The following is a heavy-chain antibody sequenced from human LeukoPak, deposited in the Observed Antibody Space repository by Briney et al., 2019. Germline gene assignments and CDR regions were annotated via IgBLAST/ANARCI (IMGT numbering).Heavy chain of an antibody. CDR3: AKPVSGGLAVTADWFHP. D-gene: IGHD6-19*01. CDR1: GFIFSTYT. V-gene: IGHV3-21*04. CDR2: ISTSISYI. J-gene: IGHJ5*01. Sequence: KAGGSLRLSCAASGFIFSTYTMNWVRQAPGKGLEWVSSISTSISYIYYADSVKGRFTISRDYSKDTLYLQMNSLRADDTATYYCAKPVSGGLAVTADWFHPWGQGTLVVVSS.